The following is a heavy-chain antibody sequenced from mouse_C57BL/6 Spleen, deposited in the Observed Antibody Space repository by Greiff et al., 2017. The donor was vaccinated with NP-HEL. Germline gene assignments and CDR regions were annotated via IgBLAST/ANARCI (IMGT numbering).Heavy chain of an antibody. CDR2: IDPSDSET. CDR3: ARRLPYYYAMDY. CDR1: GYTFTSYW. V-gene: IGHV1-52*01. J-gene: IGHJ4*01. Sequence: QVQLQQPGAELVRPGSSVKLSCKASGYTFTSYWMHWVKQRPIQGLEWIGNIDPSDSETHYNQKFKDKATLTVDKSSSTAYMQLSSLTSEYSAVYYCARRLPYYYAMDYWGQGTSVTVSS. D-gene: IGHD1-2*01.